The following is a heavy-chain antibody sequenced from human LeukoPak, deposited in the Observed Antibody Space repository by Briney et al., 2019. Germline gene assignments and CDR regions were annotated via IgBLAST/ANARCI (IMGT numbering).Heavy chain of an antibody. CDR1: GGPISSGGYY. CDR3: ATGDGYNIVSHFDY. Sequence: SQTLSLTCTVSGGPISSGGYYWSWIRQHPGKGLEWIGYIYYSGSTYYNPSLKSRVTISVDTSKNQFSLKLSSVTAADTAVYYCATGDGYNIVSHFDYWGQGTLVTVSS. J-gene: IGHJ4*02. D-gene: IGHD5-24*01. V-gene: IGHV4-31*03. CDR2: IYYSGST.